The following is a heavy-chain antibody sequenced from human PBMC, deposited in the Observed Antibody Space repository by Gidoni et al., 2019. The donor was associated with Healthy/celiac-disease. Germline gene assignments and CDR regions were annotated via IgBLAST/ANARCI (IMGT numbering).Heavy chain of an antibody. CDR1: GGSISSSSYY. V-gene: IGHV4-39*07. Sequence: QLQLQESGPGLVKPSETLSLTCTVSGGSISSSSYYWGWIRQPPGKGLEWIGSIYYSGSTYYNPSLKSRVTISVDTSKNQFSLKLSSVTAADTAVYYCARDGSQTYYYGSGSPNPIGFDIWGQGTMVTVSS. J-gene: IGHJ3*02. CDR2: IYYSGST. D-gene: IGHD3-10*01. CDR3: ARDGSQTYYYGSGSPNPIGFDI.